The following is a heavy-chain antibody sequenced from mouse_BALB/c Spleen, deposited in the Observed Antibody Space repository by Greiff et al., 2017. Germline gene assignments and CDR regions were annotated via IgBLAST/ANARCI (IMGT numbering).Heavy chain of an antibody. CDR1: GFTFNTYA. V-gene: IGHV10-3*03. CDR2: IRSKSNNYAT. J-gene: IGHJ3*01. CDR3: VREGYYATGGFAY. D-gene: IGHD2-1*01. Sequence: EVQLVESGGGLVQPKGSLKLSCAASGFTFNTYAMHWVCQAPGKGLEWVARIRSKSNNYATYYADSVKDRFTISRDDSQSMLYLQMNNLKTEDTAMYYCVREGYYATGGFAYWGQGTLVTVSA.